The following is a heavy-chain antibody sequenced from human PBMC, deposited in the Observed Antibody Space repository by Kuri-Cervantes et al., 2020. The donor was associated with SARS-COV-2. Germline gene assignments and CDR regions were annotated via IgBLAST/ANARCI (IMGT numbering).Heavy chain of an antibody. CDR1: GYTFTSYG. V-gene: IGHV1-18*01. CDR3: TTGQGSGYYPGQFDY. CDR2: ISAYNGNT. Sequence: ASVKVSCKASGYTFTSYGISWVRQAPGQGLEWMGWISAYNGNTNYAQKLQGRVTMTTDTSTSTAYMELRSLRSDDTAVYYCTTGQGSGYYPGQFDYWGQGTLVTVYS. J-gene: IGHJ4*02. D-gene: IGHD3-22*01.